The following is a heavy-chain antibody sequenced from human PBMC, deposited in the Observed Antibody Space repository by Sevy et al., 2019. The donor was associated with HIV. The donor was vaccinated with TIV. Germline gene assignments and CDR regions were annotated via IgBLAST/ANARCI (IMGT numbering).Heavy chain of an antibody. J-gene: IGHJ4*02. V-gene: IGHV3-49*03. CDR2: IRSNAYGGTT. CDR3: TRDHVRPTFDFDH. D-gene: IGHD1-26*01. Sequence: YLRLSCTASGFTFGDFAMSWFRQAPGEGLEWISFIRSNAYGGTTEYAPSVKGRFTVSRDDSRSTAYLQMDRLKTQDTAVYYSTRDHVRPTFDFDHWGQGTLVTVSS. CDR1: GFTFGDFA.